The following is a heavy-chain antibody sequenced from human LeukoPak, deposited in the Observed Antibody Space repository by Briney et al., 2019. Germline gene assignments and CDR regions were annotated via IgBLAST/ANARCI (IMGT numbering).Heavy chain of an antibody. J-gene: IGHJ4*02. CDR3: ARTRLGELSLYIDY. V-gene: IGHV4-34*01. Sequence: MPSETLSLTCAVYGGSFSGYYWSWIRQPPGKGLEWIGEINHSGSTNYNPSLKSRVTISVDTSKNQFSLKLSSVTAADTAVYYCARTRLGELSLYIDYWGQGTLVTVSS. D-gene: IGHD3-16*02. CDR1: GGSFSGYY. CDR2: INHSGST.